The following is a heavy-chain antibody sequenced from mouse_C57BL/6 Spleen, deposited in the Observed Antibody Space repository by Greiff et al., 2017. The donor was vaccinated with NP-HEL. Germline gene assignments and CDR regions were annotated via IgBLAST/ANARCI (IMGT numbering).Heavy chain of an antibody. J-gene: IGHJ3*01. CDR1: GYTFTDYN. CDR2: INPNNGGT. CDR3: ARLLGDGYDEGAWLAY. Sequence: EVQLQQSGPELVKPGASVTIPCQASGYTFTDYNMDWVKQSHGKSLEWIGDINPNNGGTIYNQKFKGKATLPVDKSSSTAYMELRSLTSEDTAVYYCARLLGDGYDEGAWLAYGGQGTMVTVSA. V-gene: IGHV1-18*01. D-gene: IGHD2-2*01.